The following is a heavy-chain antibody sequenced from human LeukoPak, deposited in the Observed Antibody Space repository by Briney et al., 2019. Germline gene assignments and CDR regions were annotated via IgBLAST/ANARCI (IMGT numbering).Heavy chain of an antibody. CDR1: GFTFSSYS. D-gene: IGHD6-19*01. CDR3: ARVQSVAGTFGFDY. J-gene: IGHJ4*02. CDR2: ISSSSSYI. Sequence: GGSLRLSCAASGFTFSSYSMNWVRQAPGKGLEWVSSISSSSSYIYYADSVKGRFTISRDNAKNSLYLQMNSLRAEDTAVYYCARVQSVAGTFGFDYWGQGTLVTVSS. V-gene: IGHV3-21*01.